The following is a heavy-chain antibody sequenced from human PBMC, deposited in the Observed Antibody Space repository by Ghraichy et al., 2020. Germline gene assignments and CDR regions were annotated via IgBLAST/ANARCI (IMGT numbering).Heavy chain of an antibody. CDR1: GFTFSDHY. CDR3: ARGQSSYSYGFPIDY. V-gene: IGHV3-11*01. D-gene: IGHD5-18*01. J-gene: IGHJ4*02. CDR2: ISSSGDTM. Sequence: GESLNISCVASGFTFSDHYMSWIRQAPGRGLEWVSYISSSGDTMYVDSVKGRFTISRDNAKSLLYLQMNSLRAEDTAVYYCARGQSSYSYGFPIDYWGQGTLVTVSS.